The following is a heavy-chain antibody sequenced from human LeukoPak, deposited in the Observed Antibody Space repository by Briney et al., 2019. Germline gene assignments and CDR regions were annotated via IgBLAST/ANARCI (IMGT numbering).Heavy chain of an antibody. V-gene: IGHV3-23*01. D-gene: IGHD6-13*01. CDR3: AEDPPLTKGIAAAGTFDY. CDR2: ISGSGGST. J-gene: IGHJ4*02. CDR1: GFTFSSYA. Sequence: GGSLRLSRAASGFTFSSYAMSWVRQAPGKGLEWVSAISGSGGSTYYADSVKGRFTISRDNSKNTLYLQMNSLRAEDTAVYYCAEDPPLTKGIAAAGTFDYWGQGTLVTVSS.